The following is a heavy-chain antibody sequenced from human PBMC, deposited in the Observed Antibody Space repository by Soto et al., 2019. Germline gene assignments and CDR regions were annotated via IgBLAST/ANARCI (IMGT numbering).Heavy chain of an antibody. Sequence: PSETLSLTCTVSGGSISSSNWWSWVRQPPGKGLEWIGEIYHSGSTNYNPSLKSRVTISVDKSKNQFSLKLSSVTAADTALYYCAKDRDSSGWLGFDYWGQGTLVTVSS. V-gene: IGHV4-4*02. J-gene: IGHJ4*02. CDR3: AKDRDSSGWLGFDY. CDR1: GGSISSSNW. CDR2: IYHSGST. D-gene: IGHD6-19*01.